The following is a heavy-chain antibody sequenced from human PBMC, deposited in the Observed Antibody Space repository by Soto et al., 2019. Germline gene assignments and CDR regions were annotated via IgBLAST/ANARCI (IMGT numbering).Heavy chain of an antibody. J-gene: IGHJ4*02. CDR3: AREHVYYFDY. V-gene: IGHV4-30-4*01. Sequence: SETLPLTWTVSCGSITNDYSCRSWIRQPPGEGLEWIGHIFDSGTTYTNPSLKSRVTISVDRSKNQFSLKLSSVTAADTAVYYCAREHVYYFDYWGQGALVTVSS. CDR1: CGSITNDYSC. CDR2: IFDSGTT.